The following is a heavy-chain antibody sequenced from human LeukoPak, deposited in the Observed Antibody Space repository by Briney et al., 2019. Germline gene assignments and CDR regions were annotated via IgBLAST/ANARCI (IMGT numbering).Heavy chain of an antibody. CDR3: ASLRYSSGWYETGWFDP. CDR2: MYYSGRT. V-gene: IGHV4-39*01. D-gene: IGHD6-19*01. Sequence: SETLSLTCSVSGGSISSSSYYWGWIRQSPGKGLEWIGSMYYSGRTYYNPSLKSRVTISIDTSKNQFSLKLSSVTAADTAVYYCASLRYSSGWYETGWFDPWGQGTLVTVSS. CDR1: GGSISSSSYY. J-gene: IGHJ5*02.